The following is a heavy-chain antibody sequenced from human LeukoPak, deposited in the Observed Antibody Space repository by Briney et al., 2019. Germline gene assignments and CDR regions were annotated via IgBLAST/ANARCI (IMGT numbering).Heavy chain of an antibody. CDR1: GFTFSDYY. CDR3: ARETVKYSSSCPNY. Sequence: PGGSLRLSCAAFGFTFSDYYMSWIRQAPGKGLEWVSYISSSSSYTNYADSVKGRFTISRDNAKNSLYLQMNSLRAEDTAVYYCARETVKYSSSCPNYWGQGTLVTVSS. D-gene: IGHD6-13*01. CDR2: ISSSSSYT. V-gene: IGHV3-11*05. J-gene: IGHJ4*02.